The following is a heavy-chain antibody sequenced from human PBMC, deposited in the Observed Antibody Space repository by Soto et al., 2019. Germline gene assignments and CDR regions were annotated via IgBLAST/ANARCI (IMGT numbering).Heavy chain of an antibody. CDR3: ARELYDSSGYYYVGLYYYYYGMDV. CDR2: ISSSSTTK. Sequence: PGGSLRLSCAASGFTFSSYSMNWVRQAPGKGLEWVSYISSSSTTKYYADSVKGRFTISRDNAKNSLYLQMNSLRAEDTAVYYCARELYDSSGYYYVGLYYYYYGMDVWGQGTTVTVSS. J-gene: IGHJ6*02. CDR1: GFTFSSYS. V-gene: IGHV3-48*01. D-gene: IGHD3-22*01.